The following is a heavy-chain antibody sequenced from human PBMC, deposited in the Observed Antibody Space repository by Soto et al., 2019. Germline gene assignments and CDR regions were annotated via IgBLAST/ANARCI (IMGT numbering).Heavy chain of an antibody. CDR3: ARGRGGYDLPGGYYFDY. CDR2: INPNSGGT. Sequence: VQVSCKASGYTFTGYYMHWVRQAPVQGLEWMGWINPNSGGTNYAQKFQGWVTMTRDTSISTAYMELSRLRSDDTAVYYCARGRGGYDLPGGYYFDYWGQGTLVTVSS. V-gene: IGHV1-2*04. CDR1: GYTFTGYY. D-gene: IGHD5-12*01. J-gene: IGHJ4*02.